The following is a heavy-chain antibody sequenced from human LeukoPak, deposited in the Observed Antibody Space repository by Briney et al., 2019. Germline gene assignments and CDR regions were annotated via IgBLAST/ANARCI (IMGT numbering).Heavy chain of an antibody. CDR2: ISYSGSA. V-gene: IGHV4-59*08. CDR3: ASGVAVDPDTFDI. Sequence: PSETLSLTCTVSNGSFRNHFWSWIRQPPGKGLEWIGYISYSGSAHYAPSLKSRVTISVDTSKNQFSLKLSSVTAADTAVYYCASGVAVDPDTFDIWGLGTLVAVSS. D-gene: IGHD6-19*01. J-gene: IGHJ3*02. CDR1: NGSFRNHF.